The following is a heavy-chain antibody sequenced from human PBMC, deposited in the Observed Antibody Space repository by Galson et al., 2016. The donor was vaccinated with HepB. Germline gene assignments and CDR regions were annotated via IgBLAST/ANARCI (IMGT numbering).Heavy chain of an antibody. Sequence: ETLSLTCTVSGGSISTRSYYWGWVRQPPGKGLEWIGGIYYSGRTYYNPSLKSRVSMSVDTSRNQFSLRLNSVTAADTAVYFCARPMFSDYYTLFAYWGQGILVTVSS. CDR1: GGSISTRSYY. CDR2: IYYSGRT. D-gene: IGHD5/OR15-5a*01. V-gene: IGHV4-39*01. J-gene: IGHJ4*02. CDR3: ARPMFSDYYTLFAY.